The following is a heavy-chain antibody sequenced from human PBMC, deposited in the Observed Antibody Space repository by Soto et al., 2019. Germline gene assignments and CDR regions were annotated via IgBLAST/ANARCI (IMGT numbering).Heavy chain of an antibody. CDR2: IYPGDSDT. J-gene: IGHJ4*02. Sequence: PGESLKISCKCSGYSFTSYWIGWVRQMPGKGLEWMGIIYPGDSDTRYSPSFQGQVTISADKSISTAYLQWSSLRASDTAMYYCASTFHYYDSSGYPSSFDYWGQGTLGTVSS. D-gene: IGHD3-22*01. V-gene: IGHV5-51*01. CDR3: ASTFHYYDSSGYPSSFDY. CDR1: GYSFTSYW.